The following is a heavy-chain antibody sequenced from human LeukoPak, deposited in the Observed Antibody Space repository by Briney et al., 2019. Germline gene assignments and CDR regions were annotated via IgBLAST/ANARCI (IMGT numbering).Heavy chain of an antibody. Sequence: GGSLRLSCEASGFTFISYWMHWVRHAPGKGLVWISHINGDGSKISYADSVKGRFTISRDNSKNTLYLQMNSLRAEDTAVYYCAKTCYYDSSGGNYFDYWGQGTLVTVSS. J-gene: IGHJ4*02. CDR2: INGDGSKI. D-gene: IGHD3-22*01. V-gene: IGHV3-74*01. CDR3: AKTCYYDSSGGNYFDY. CDR1: GFTFISYW.